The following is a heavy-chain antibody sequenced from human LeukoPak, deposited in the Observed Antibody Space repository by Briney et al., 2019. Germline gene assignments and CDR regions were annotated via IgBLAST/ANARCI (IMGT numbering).Heavy chain of an antibody. J-gene: IGHJ4*02. CDR2: ISYDGSNK. Sequence: GRSLRLSCAASGFTFSSYGMHWVRQAPGKGRECLAVISYDGSNKYYADSVKGRFTISRDNCKNTLYLQMNSLRAEDTAVYYCARAVADYFDYWGQGTLVTVSS. D-gene: IGHD6-19*01. CDR1: GFTFSSYG. CDR3: ARAVADYFDY. V-gene: IGHV3-30*03.